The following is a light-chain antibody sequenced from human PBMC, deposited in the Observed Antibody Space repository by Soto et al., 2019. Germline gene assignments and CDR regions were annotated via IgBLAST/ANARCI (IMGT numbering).Light chain of an antibody. CDR2: DVT. Sequence: QSVLTQPASVSGSPGQSITISCTGTSIDVGGYNYVSWYQHHPGKAPKLMIYDVTNRPSGVSNRFSGSKSGNTASLTISGLQAEDEADYYCSSYTSSNIPVFGGGTQLTVL. CDR1: SIDVGGYNY. CDR3: SSYTSSNIPV. J-gene: IGLJ7*01. V-gene: IGLV2-14*03.